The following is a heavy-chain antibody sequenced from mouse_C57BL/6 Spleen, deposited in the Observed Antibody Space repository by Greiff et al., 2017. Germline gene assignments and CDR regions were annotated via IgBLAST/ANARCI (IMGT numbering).Heavy chain of an antibody. CDR1: GYTFTSYW. Sequence: VQLQQPGAELVKPGASVKLSCKASGYTFTSYWMHWVKQRPGQGLEWIGMIHPNSGSTNYNEKFKSKATLTVDKSSSTAYMQLSSLTSEDSAVYDCARRNDGSIDAMDYWGQGTSVTVSS. CDR3: ARRNDGSIDAMDY. J-gene: IGHJ4*01. CDR2: IHPNSGST. D-gene: IGHD2-3*01. V-gene: IGHV1-64*01.